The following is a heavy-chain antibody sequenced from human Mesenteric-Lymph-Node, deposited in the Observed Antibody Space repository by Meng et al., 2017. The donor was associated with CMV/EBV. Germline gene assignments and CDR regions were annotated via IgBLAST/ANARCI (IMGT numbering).Heavy chain of an antibody. CDR3: AKDFGHNYWANYFDF. CDR1: GFTFDGYA. CDR2: ISWNSGAI. Sequence: GGSLRLSCAASGFTFDGYAMHWVRQAPGKGLEWISGISWNSGAIGYADSVKGRFITSRDNAKNSLFLQMNSLRVEDTALYYCAKDFGHNYWANYFDFWGQGSLVTVSS. J-gene: IGHJ4*02. D-gene: IGHD1-1*01. V-gene: IGHV3-9*01.